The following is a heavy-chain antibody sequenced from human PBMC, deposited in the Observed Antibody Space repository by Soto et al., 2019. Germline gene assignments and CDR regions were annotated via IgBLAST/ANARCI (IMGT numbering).Heavy chain of an antibody. CDR3: AKRTVGWYFDL. D-gene: IGHD4-17*01. Sequence: EVQLLESGGGLVQPGGSLRLSCAASGFTFSSYAMNWVRQAPGKGLEWVSVISGSGGSTYYADAVKGRFTISRDNSKNRRYLQMNSLRAEDTAVYYCAKRTVGWYFDLWGRGTLVTVSS. CDR2: ISGSGGST. CDR1: GFTFSSYA. J-gene: IGHJ2*01. V-gene: IGHV3-23*01.